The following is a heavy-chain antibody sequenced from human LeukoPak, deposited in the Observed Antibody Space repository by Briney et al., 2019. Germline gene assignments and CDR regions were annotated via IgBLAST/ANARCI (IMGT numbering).Heavy chain of an antibody. CDR2: ISGSGSNI. CDR3: ARNVWWRFDY. Sequence: GGSLRLSCAASGFTFSDYEMNWVRQAPGKGLEWISYISGSGSNIYYADSVKGRFTISRDNAKNSLYLQMNSLRVEDTAVYYCARNVWWRFDYWGQGTLVTVSS. CDR1: GFTFSDYE. V-gene: IGHV3-48*03. J-gene: IGHJ4*02. D-gene: IGHD3-16*01.